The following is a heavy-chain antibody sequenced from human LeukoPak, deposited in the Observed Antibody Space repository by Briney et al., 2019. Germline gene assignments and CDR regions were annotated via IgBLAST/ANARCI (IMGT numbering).Heavy chain of an antibody. D-gene: IGHD3-10*01. CDR3: ARSLRVRGVPDYMDV. CDR1: GFTFRNYW. Sequence: SGGSLRLSCAASGFTFRNYWMSWVRQAPGKGLEWVANIKEDGSEKYYVGSVKGRFIISRDNSKNMLYLQMNSLRAEDTAVYYCARSLRVRGVPDYMDVWGKGTTVTISS. V-gene: IGHV3-7*03. CDR2: IKEDGSEK. J-gene: IGHJ6*03.